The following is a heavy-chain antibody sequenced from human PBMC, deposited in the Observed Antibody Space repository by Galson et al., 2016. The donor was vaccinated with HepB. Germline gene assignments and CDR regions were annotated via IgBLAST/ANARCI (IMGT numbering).Heavy chain of an antibody. J-gene: IGHJ6*02. CDR2: IPSGGTT. D-gene: IGHD5-18*01. CDR1: GFSFSSYA. V-gene: IGHV3-23*01. CDR3: AKRPYSYGWHYGMDV. Sequence: SLRLSCAASGFSFSSYAMSWVRQAPGKGLEWVSGIPSGGTTYYADSVEGRFTISRDNSKNILYQQMKSLIDEDTAVYYCAKRPYSYGWHYGMDVWGQGPRPPSP.